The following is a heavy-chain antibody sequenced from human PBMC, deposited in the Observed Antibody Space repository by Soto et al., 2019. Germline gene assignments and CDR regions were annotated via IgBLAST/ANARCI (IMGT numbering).Heavy chain of an antibody. Sequence: PGGSLRLSCTASGFTLQNYAMAWVRQAPGKGLEWVSTLIGGHYGTAYSYSVKGRFTVSRDNSKNCLYLQMNSLGVEDTAMYFCAKGKSKGDIDCFDPWGQGSLVTVSS. D-gene: IGHD2-21*01. CDR3: AKGKSKGDIDCFDP. CDR1: GFTLQNYA. CDR2: LIGGHYGT. J-gene: IGHJ5*02. V-gene: IGHV3-23*01.